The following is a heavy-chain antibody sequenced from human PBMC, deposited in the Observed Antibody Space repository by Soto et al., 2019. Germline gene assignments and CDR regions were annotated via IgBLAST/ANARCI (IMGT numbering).Heavy chain of an antibody. CDR1: GYTFNTYG. CDR3: AAHTGRYWNHFDY. V-gene: IGHV3-30*03. D-gene: IGHD1-26*01. Sequence: QVQLVQSGAEVKKPGASVTVSCKASGYTFNTYGMHWVRQAPGKGLEWVALISSDATNKYYGDSVKGRFTISRDNPKNTLYLQMNSLRAEDTAVYYCAAHTGRYWNHFDYWGLGTLVTVSS. CDR2: ISSDATNK. J-gene: IGHJ4*02.